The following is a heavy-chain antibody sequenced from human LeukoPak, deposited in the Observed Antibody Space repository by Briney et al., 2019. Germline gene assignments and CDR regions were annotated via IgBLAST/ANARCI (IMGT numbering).Heavy chain of an antibody. J-gene: IGHJ4*02. CDR1: GFTFDDYG. CDR3: ARGFRNGPFDC. Sequence: GGSLRHSCEASGFTFDDYGMSWVRQPPGKGLERVSGINRNGGSTDYADSVKGRFTISRDNAKNSHFLQMNSLRVEDTALYYCARGFRNGPFDCWGQGTLVTVSS. D-gene: IGHD2-8*01. CDR2: INRNGGST. V-gene: IGHV3-20*04.